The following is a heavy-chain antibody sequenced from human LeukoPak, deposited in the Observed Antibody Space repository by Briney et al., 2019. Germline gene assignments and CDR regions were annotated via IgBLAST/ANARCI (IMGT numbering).Heavy chain of an antibody. V-gene: IGHV7-4-1*02. D-gene: IGHD1-20*01. CDR2: INTNTGNP. CDR1: GYIFTTYS. CDR3: ARANNWEIFDY. J-gene: IGHJ4*02. Sequence: GASVKVSCKASGYIFTTYSMNWVRQAPGQGLEWMGWINTNTGNPTYAQGFTGRFVFSLDTSVSTAYLQISSLKAEDTAEYYCARANNWEIFDYWGQGTLVTVSS.